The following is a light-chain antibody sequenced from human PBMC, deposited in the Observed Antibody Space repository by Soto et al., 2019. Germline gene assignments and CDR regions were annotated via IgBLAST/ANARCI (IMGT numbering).Light chain of an antibody. V-gene: IGKV2-30*02. CDR1: HSLVHSDGIAY. J-gene: IGKJ5*01. CDR2: KVS. Sequence: DVVMTQSPLSLPVTVGQPACIACRANHSLVHSDGIAYFSWFQQRPGRSPRRLIYKVSNRDSGVPARFSGSGSGTDFALKISRVEAEDVGVYYCMQGTHWPITFGQGARLEI. CDR3: MQGTHWPIT.